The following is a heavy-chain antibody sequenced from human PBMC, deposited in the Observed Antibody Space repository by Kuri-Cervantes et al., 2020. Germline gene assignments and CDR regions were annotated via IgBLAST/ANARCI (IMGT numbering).Heavy chain of an antibody. CDR1: GGSVSSGSYY. CDR3: ARGLCSSTSCYMDV. CDR2: IYYSGST. Sequence: SETLSLTCTVSGGSVSSGSYYWSWIRQPPGKGLEWIGYIYYSGSTNYIPSLKSRVTISVDTSKNQFSLKLSSVTAADTAVYYRARGLCSSTSCYMDVWGKGTTVTVSS. D-gene: IGHD2-2*01. V-gene: IGHV4-61*01. J-gene: IGHJ6*03.